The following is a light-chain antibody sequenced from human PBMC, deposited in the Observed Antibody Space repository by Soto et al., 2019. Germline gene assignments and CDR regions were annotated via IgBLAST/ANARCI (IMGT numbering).Light chain of an antibody. Sequence: QSALTQPAYVSVSLGQSITISCTGTTSDVGAYNYVSWYQQHPGKAPKFMIYEVSNRPSGVSNRFSGSKSGNTASLTISGLQAEDEADYYCTSYTRSSTWVFGGGTKVTVL. CDR3: TSYTRSSTWV. J-gene: IGLJ2*01. CDR2: EVS. V-gene: IGLV2-14*01. CDR1: TSDVGAYNY.